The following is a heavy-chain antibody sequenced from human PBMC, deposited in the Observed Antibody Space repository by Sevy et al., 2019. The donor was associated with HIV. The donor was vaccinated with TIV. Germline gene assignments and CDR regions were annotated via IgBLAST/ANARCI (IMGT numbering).Heavy chain of an antibody. Sequence: GGSLRLSYAASGFTFSNYWMHWVRQVPGEGLVWVSRINNDESSTNYADSVKGRFTISRDNAKNTLYLQMNSLRAEDTAVYFCARDSEAAAQDFDYWGQGTLVTVSS. CDR2: INNDESST. J-gene: IGHJ4*02. CDR1: GFTFSNYW. CDR3: ARDSEAAAQDFDY. D-gene: IGHD6-25*01. V-gene: IGHV3-74*01.